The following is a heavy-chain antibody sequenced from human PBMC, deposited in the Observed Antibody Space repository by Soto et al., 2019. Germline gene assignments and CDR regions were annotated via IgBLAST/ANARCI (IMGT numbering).Heavy chain of an antibody. CDR2: ISTYNGNT. CDR1: GYNFTRFG. CDR3: ARLYIVGTTMSYGMDV. J-gene: IGHJ6*02. V-gene: IGHV1-18*01. D-gene: IGHD1-26*01. Sequence: QAHLVQSGAEVKKPGASVQVSCKSSGYNFTRFGISWVRQAPGQGLEWMGWISTYNGNTNYAQRLQGRVTMTTDTSTNTAYRELRRLISDDTAVYYCARLYIVGTTMSYGMDVWGQGTTVTVSS.